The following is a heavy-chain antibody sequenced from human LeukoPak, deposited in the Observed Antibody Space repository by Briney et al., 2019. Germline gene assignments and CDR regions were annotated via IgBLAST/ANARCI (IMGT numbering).Heavy chain of an antibody. CDR3: ARIGDGSGSYAFDI. V-gene: IGHV1-2*02. CDR2: INSNSGGT. J-gene: IGHJ3*02. D-gene: IGHD3-10*01. Sequence: ASVKVSCKASGYTFTGYYMHWVRQAPGQGLEWMGWINSNSGGTNYAQKFQGRVTMTRDTSISTAYMELSRLRSDDTAVYYCARIGDGSGSYAFDIWGQGTMVTVSS. CDR1: GYTFTGYY.